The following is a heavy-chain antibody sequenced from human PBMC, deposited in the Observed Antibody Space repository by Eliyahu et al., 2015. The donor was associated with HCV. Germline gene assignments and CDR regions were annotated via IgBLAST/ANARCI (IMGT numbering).Heavy chain of an antibody. Sequence: QVQLVESGGGVVQPGRSLRLSCAASGFXXXXYGMHXVRQXPGKGLGWVAVIWYDGSNKYYADSVKGRFTISRDNSKNTLYLQMNSLRAEDTAVYYCARAPGVGATKGPFDYWGQGTLVTVSS. CDR1: GFXXXXYG. D-gene: IGHD1-26*01. J-gene: IGHJ4*02. CDR2: IWYDGSNK. CDR3: ARAPGVGATKGPFDY. V-gene: IGHV3-33*01.